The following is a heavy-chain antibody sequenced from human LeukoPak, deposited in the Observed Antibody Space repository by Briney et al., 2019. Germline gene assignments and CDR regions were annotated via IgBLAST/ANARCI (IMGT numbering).Heavy chain of an antibody. CDR2: ISYDGSNK. CDR3: ARGDYGSGYYYYYGMDV. Sequence: GGSLRLSRAASGFTFSSYAMHWVRQAPGKGLEWVAVISYDGSNKYYADSVKGRFTISRDNSKNTLYLQMNSLRAEDTAVYYCARGDYGSGYYYYYGMDVWGQGTTVTVSS. V-gene: IGHV3-30-3*01. D-gene: IGHD3-10*01. J-gene: IGHJ6*02. CDR1: GFTFSSYA.